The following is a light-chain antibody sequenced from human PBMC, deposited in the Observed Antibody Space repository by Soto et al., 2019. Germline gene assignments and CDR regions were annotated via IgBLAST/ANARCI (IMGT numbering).Light chain of an antibody. Sequence: DIPLTQSPSSLSASVGDRLTTTCPASQNIRNYLNWYQQKPGEAPKLLISAVSSLETGVPSRFSGSGSGTDFNLTITSLQSEDFATYYCQQSYNTPRTFGQGTKVDIK. V-gene: IGKV1-39*01. J-gene: IGKJ1*01. CDR3: QQSYNTPRT. CDR1: QNIRNY. CDR2: AVS.